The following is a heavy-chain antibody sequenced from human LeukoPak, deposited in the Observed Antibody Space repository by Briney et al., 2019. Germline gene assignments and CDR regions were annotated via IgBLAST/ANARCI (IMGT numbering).Heavy chain of an antibody. J-gene: IGHJ4*02. D-gene: IGHD2-15*01. CDR3: ATGGYCSGGSCYSEGFFDY. V-gene: IGHV1-24*01. CDR2: EDGET. Sequence: EDGETIYAQKFQGRVTMTEDTSTGTAYMELSSLRSEDTAVYYCATGGYCSGGSCYSEGFFDYWGQGTLVTVSS.